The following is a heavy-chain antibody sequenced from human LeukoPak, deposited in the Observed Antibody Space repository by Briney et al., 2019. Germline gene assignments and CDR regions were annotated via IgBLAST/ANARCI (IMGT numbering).Heavy chain of an antibody. V-gene: IGHV4-34*01. CDR3: ARGPSGYYMDV. Sequence: SETLSLTCAVYGGSFGGYYWSWIRQPPGKGLEWIGEINHSGSTNYNPSLKSRVAISVDTSKNQFSLKLSSVTAADTAVYYCARGPSGYYMDVWGKGTTVTVSS. CDR1: GGSFGGYY. D-gene: IGHD3-10*01. J-gene: IGHJ6*03. CDR2: INHSGST.